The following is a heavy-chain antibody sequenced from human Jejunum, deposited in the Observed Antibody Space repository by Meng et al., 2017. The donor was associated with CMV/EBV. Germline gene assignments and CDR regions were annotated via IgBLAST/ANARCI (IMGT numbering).Heavy chain of an antibody. V-gene: IGHV4-59*01. Sequence: LTCPVSGGSTDSYSWTWIRQPPGKGLEWIGYVYYSGSTNYNPSLKSRVTISVDTSNNQFSLKLRYVTAADTAVYYCARDNRGMDVWGQGTTVTVSS. CDR2: VYYSGST. CDR3: ARDNRGMDV. J-gene: IGHJ6*02. CDR1: GGSTDSYS.